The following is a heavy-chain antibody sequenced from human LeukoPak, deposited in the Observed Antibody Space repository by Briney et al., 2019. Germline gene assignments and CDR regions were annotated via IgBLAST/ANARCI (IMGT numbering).Heavy chain of an antibody. D-gene: IGHD3-22*01. CDR1: GGSFSGYY. Sequence: PSESLSLTCAVYGGSFSGYYWSWIRQPPGKGLEWIGEINHSGSTNYNPSLKSRVTISVDTSKNQFSLKLSSVTAADTAVYYCARAGDSSGYYGSYWYFDLWGRGTLVTVSS. V-gene: IGHV4-34*01. CDR3: ARAGDSSGYYGSYWYFDL. CDR2: INHSGST. J-gene: IGHJ2*01.